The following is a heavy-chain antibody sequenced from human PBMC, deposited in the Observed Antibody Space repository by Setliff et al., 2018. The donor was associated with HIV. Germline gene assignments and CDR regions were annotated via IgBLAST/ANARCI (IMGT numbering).Heavy chain of an antibody. CDR2: IYHTGST. CDR3: ARSIVPVASGYYYFEY. D-gene: IGHD3-3*01. Sequence: SETLSLTCSVSGDSISSSSYYWGWIRQPPGNGLEWIGSIYHTGSTYYKPSLKSRVAISVDTSKNQFSLRLSSVAAGDTAVYYCARSIVPVASGYYYFEYWGQGTLVTVS. J-gene: IGHJ4*02. V-gene: IGHV4-39*01. CDR1: GDSISSSSYY.